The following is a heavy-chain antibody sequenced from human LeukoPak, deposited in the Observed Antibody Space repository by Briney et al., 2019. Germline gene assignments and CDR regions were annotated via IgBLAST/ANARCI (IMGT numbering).Heavy chain of an antibody. Sequence: GASVKVSCKASGYTFINYALNWVRLAPGQGLEWMGWIDTNSGNPTYAQAFTGRFVFSLDTSVSTAYLQISSLQAEDSAVYFCARFIRAPTEDIPYRKAGDACWGQGTQVTVSS. CDR3: ARFIRAPTEDIPYRKAGDAC. CDR2: IDTNSGNP. CDR1: GYTFINYA. D-gene: IGHD3-16*02. V-gene: IGHV7-4-1*02. J-gene: IGHJ4*02.